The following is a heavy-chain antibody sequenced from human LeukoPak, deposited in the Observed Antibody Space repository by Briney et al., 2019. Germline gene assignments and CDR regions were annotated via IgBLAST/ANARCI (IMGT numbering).Heavy chain of an antibody. CDR2: IYSGGST. D-gene: IGHD1-26*01. V-gene: IGHV3-53*01. J-gene: IGHJ4*02. Sequence: GGSLRLSCAASGFTVSNNYMSWVRQAPGKGLEWVSVIYSGGSTSYADSVRGRFTISRDNSKNTVYLQMNSLRAEDTAVYYCAKANYSGSYYFDSWGQGTLVTVSS. CDR3: AKANYSGSYYFDS. CDR1: GFTVSNNY.